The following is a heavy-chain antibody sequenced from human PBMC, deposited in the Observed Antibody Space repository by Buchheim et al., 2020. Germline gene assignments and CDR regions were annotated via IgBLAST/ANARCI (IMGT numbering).Heavy chain of an antibody. CDR1: GFTFSSYG. J-gene: IGHJ4*02. CDR3: AKLSGRGGDYFDY. V-gene: IGHV3-30*18. D-gene: IGHD2-15*01. Sequence: QVQLVESGGGVVQPGRSLRLSCAASGFTFSSYGMHWVRQAPGKGLEWVAVISYDGSNKYYADSVKGRFTISRDNSKNTLYLQMNSLRGEDTAVYYCAKLSGRGGDYFDYWGQGTL. CDR2: ISYDGSNK.